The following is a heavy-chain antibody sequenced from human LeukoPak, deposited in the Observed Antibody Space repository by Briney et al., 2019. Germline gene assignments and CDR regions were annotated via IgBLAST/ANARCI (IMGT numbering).Heavy chain of an antibody. CDR1: GFSFSSYS. CDR2: IGGSSSYI. V-gene: IGHV3-21*01. CDR3: ARDIMRGGGGSPCDY. J-gene: IGHJ4*02. Sequence: GGSLRLSCAASGFSFSSYSMKWVRQARGKGREWVSSIGGSSSYIYYADSVKGRFTISRDNAKNSLYLQMNSLRAEDTAVYYCARDIMRGGGGSPCDYWGQGTLVTVSS. D-gene: IGHD2-15*01.